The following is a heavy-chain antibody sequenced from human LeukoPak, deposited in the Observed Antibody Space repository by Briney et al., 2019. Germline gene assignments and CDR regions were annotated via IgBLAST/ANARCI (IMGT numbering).Heavy chain of an antibody. CDR1: GLPFSSYE. J-gene: IGHJ4*02. Sequence: GGSLRLSCAGSGLPFSSYEMNWVRQAPGKGLEWISYISSRGTTIYYADSVKGRFTISRDNAENSLYLQMNSLRVEDTGVYYCARVYDTSGYKTPLPDYWGQGTLVTVSS. CDR3: ARVYDTSGYKTPLPDY. V-gene: IGHV3-48*03. CDR2: ISSRGTTI. D-gene: IGHD3-22*01.